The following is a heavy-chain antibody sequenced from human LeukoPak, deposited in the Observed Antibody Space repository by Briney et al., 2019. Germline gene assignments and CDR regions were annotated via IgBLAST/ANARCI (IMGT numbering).Heavy chain of an antibody. V-gene: IGHV1-2*02. CDR2: INPNSGGT. J-gene: IGHJ5*02. D-gene: IGHD5-18*01. CDR3: ARVAYSYGTNWFDP. Sequence: GASVTVSYKASGYTFTGYYMHWVGQAPGQGLEWMGWINPNSGGTNYTQKFQGRVTMTRDTSISTAYMELSRLRSDDTAVYYCARVAYSYGTNWFDPWGQGTLVTVSS. CDR1: GYTFTGYY.